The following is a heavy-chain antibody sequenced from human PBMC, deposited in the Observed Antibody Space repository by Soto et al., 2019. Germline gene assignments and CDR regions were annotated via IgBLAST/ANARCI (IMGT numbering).Heavy chain of an antibody. CDR2: IYYSGST. CDR1: GGSISSYY. D-gene: IGHD3-22*01. V-gene: IGHV4-59*08. J-gene: IGHJ4*02. Sequence: PSETLSLTCTVSGGSISSYYWSWIRQPPGKGLEWIGYIYYSGSTNYNPSLKSRVTISVDTSKNQFSLKLSSVTAADTAVYYCARHAGTYYYDSSGYDFDYWGQGTLVTVS. CDR3: ARHAGTYYYDSSGYDFDY.